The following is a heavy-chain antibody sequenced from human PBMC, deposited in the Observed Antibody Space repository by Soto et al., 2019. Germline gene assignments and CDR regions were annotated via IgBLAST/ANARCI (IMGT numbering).Heavy chain of an antibody. D-gene: IGHD6-13*01. V-gene: IGHV4-4*07. J-gene: IGHJ2*01. CDR2: IYTSGST. Sequence: SETLSLTCTVSGGSISSYYWSWLRPPAGKGLEWIGRIYTSGSTNYNPSLKSRVTMSVDTSKNQFSLKLSSVTAADTAVYYCASQLAPYWYFDLWGRGTLVTVSS. CDR1: GGSISSYY. CDR3: ASQLAPYWYFDL.